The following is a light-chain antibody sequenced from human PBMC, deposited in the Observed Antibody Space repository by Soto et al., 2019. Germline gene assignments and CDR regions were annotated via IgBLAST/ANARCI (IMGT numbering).Light chain of an antibody. J-gene: IGLJ1*01. CDR1: SSDVGGYNY. CDR2: DVS. CDR3: TSFTSRHTYV. Sequence: SVLTQPASVSGSPGQSITISCTGTSSDVGGYNYVSWYQQHPDKAPTLMIYDVSNRPSGVSNRFSGSKSGDTASLTISGLQAEDEADYYCTSFTSRHTYVFGTGTKVTVL. V-gene: IGLV2-14*03.